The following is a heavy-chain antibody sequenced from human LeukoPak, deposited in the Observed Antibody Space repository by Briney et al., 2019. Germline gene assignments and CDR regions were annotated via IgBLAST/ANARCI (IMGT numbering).Heavy chain of an antibody. V-gene: IGHV4-34*01. Sequence: SETPSLTCAVYGGSFSGYYWSWIRQPPGKGLEWIGEINHSGSTNYNPSLKSRVTISVDTSKNQFSLKLSSVTAADTAVYYCARGRYYDSSGSFDYWGQGTLVTVSS. J-gene: IGHJ4*02. CDR3: ARGRYYDSSGSFDY. D-gene: IGHD3-22*01. CDR2: INHSGST. CDR1: GGSFSGYY.